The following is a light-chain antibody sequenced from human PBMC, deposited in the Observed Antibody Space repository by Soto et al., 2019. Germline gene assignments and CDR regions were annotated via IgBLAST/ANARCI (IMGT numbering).Light chain of an antibody. CDR2: QAS. V-gene: IGKV1-5*03. Sequence: DIQMTQSPSTLSASVGDRVTITCRASQSIRSWLAWYQQKPGKAPNLLIYQASNLKSGVPSRFSGSGSGTEYTLTISSLQPDHFATYYCQQYNSYPWTFGQGTKVEIK. CDR1: QSIRSW. CDR3: QQYNSYPWT. J-gene: IGKJ1*01.